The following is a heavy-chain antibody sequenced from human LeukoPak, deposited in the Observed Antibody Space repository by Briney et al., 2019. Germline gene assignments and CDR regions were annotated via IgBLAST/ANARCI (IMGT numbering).Heavy chain of an antibody. CDR2: INHSGST. CDR3: AREGSYLNWFDP. V-gene: IGHV4-34*01. J-gene: IGHJ5*02. D-gene: IGHD1-26*01. Sequence: SETLSLTCAVYGGSFSGYYWSWIRQPPGKGLEWIGEINHSGSTNYDPSLKSRVTKSVDTSKNQFSLKLSSVTAADTAVYYCAREGSYLNWFDPWGQGTLVTVSS. CDR1: GGSFSGYY.